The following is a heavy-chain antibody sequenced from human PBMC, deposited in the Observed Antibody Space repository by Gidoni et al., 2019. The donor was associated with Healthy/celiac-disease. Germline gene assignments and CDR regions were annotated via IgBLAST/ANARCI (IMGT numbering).Heavy chain of an antibody. CDR1: GGSISSSSSY. CDR3: ASWGYCSGGSCYKEFFDY. CDR2: IYYSGST. V-gene: IGHV4-39*01. D-gene: IGHD2-15*01. J-gene: IGHJ4*02. Sequence: QLQLQESGPGLVKPSETLSLTCTVSGGSISSSSSYWGWIRQPPGKGLEWIGSIYYSGSTYYNPSLKSRVTISVDTSKNQFSLKLSSVTAADTAVYYCASWGYCSGGSCYKEFFDYWGQGTLVTVSS.